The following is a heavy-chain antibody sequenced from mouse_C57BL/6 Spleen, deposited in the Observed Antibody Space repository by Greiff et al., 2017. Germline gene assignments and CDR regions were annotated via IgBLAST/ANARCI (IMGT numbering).Heavy chain of an antibody. CDR3: ARTYDYDGAYFDV. CDR1: GYTFTSYW. Sequence: QVQLQQPGAELVRPGSSVKLSCKASGYTFTSYWMHWVKQRPIQGLEWIGNIDPSDSETHYNQKFKDKATLTVDKSSSTAYMQLSSLTSEDSAVYYCARTYDYDGAYFDVWGTGTTVTVSS. D-gene: IGHD2-4*01. CDR2: IDPSDSET. J-gene: IGHJ1*03. V-gene: IGHV1-52*01.